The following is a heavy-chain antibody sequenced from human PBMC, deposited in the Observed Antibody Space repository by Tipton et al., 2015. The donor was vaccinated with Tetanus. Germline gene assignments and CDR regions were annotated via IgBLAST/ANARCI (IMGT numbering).Heavy chain of an antibody. CDR2: IYHSGST. J-gene: IGHJ4*02. Sequence: TLSLTCAVSGYSISSGYYWGWIRQPPGKGLEWIGSIYHSGSTYYNPSLKSRVTISVDTSKNHFSLKLSSVTAADTAVYYCARGGGYSGYDRTGLAVAGMRSHFDYWGQGTLVTVSS. D-gene: IGHD5-12*01. CDR3: ARGGGYSGYDRTGLAVAGMRSHFDY. V-gene: IGHV4-38-2*01. CDR1: GYSISSGYY.